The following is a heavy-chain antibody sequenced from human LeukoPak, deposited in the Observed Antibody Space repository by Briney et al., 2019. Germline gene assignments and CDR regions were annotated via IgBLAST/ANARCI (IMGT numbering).Heavy chain of an antibody. CDR2: MNPSSGNT. V-gene: IGHV1-8*01. J-gene: IGHJ6*03. CDR3: ARAAGGTRNYYMDV. D-gene: IGHD3-16*01. Sequence: GASVKVSCKASGYTFSSYDVNWLRQATGQGLEWMGWMNPSSGNTGYAQKFQGRVTIIRNTSISTAYMELSSLRSEDTAVYYCARAAGGTRNYYMDVWAKGTTVTVSS. CDR1: GYTFSSYD.